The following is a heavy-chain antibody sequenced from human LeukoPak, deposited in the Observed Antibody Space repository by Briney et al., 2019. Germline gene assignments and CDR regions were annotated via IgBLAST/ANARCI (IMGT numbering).Heavy chain of an antibody. CDR1: GFTFSSYA. CDR2: ISGSGGST. J-gene: IGHJ4*02. CDR3: AKGIAELYVYYFDY. V-gene: IGHV3-23*01. D-gene: IGHD3-10*01. Sequence: PGGSLRLSCADSGFTFSSYAMSWVRQAPGKGLEWVSTISGSGGSTYYADSVKGRFTISRDNSKNTLYVQMNSLRAEDTAVYYCAKGIAELYVYYFDYWGQGTLVSVSS.